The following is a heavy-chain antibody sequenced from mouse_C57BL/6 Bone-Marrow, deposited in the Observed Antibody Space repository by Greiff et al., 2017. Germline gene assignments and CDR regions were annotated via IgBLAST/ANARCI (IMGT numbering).Heavy chain of an antibody. Sequence: VQLQQSGAELARPGASVKLSCKASGYTFPSYGISWVKQRTGTGLEWIGEIYPRSGNTYYNEKFKGKATLTADKSSSTAYRELRSRTSEDPAVYFCARDYDDECFDDWGQGTTLTVPS. J-gene: IGHJ2*01. CDR3: ARDYDDECFDD. D-gene: IGHD2-4*01. V-gene: IGHV1-81*01. CDR1: GYTFPSYG. CDR2: IYPRSGNT.